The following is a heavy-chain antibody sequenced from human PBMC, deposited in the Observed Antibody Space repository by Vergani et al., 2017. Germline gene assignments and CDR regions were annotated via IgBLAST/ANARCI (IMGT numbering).Heavy chain of an antibody. Sequence: QVQLQESGPGLVKPSETLSLTCTVSGGSISSYYWSWIRQPPGKGLEWIGYIYYSGSTNYNPSLKSRVTISVDPSKNQFSLKLSSVTAADTAVYYCARQGAGGYSYGTYNWFDPWGQGTLVTVSS. CDR1: GGSISSYY. J-gene: IGHJ5*02. CDR2: IYYSGST. V-gene: IGHV4-59*08. CDR3: ARQGAGGYSYGTYNWFDP. D-gene: IGHD5-18*01.